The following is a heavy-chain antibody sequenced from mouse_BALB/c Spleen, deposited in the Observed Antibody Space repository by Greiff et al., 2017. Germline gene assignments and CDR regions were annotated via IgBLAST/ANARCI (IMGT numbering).Heavy chain of an antibody. V-gene: IGHV7-3*02. CDR3: ARDGGYDGSDWFAY. D-gene: IGHD2-14*01. Sequence: EVKLMESGGGLVQPGGSLRLSCATSGFTFTAYYMSWVRQPPGKALEWLGFIRNKANGYTTEYSASVKGRFTISRDNSQSILYLQMNTLRAEDSATYYGARDGGYDGSDWFAYWGQGTLVTVSA. J-gene: IGHJ3*01. CDR2: IRNKANGYTT. CDR1: GFTFTAYY.